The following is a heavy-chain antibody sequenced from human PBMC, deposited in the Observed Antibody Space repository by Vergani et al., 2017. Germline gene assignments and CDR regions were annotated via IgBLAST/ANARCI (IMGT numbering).Heavy chain of an antibody. Sequence: QVQLVESGGSVVQPGRSLRLSCAASGFTFSNYGLHWVRQAPGQGLEWVAVISHDGNKKYYVDSVKGRFTISRDNSKNTLYLQMNSLRAEDTAVYYCAKDGIAAAADAYYYYMDVWGKGTTVTVSS. D-gene: IGHD6-13*01. CDR2: ISHDGNKK. CDR3: AKDGIAAAADAYYYYMDV. V-gene: IGHV3-30*18. J-gene: IGHJ6*03. CDR1: GFTFSNYG.